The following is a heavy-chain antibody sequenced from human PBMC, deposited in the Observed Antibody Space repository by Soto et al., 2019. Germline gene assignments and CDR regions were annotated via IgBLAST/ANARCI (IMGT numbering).Heavy chain of an antibody. V-gene: IGHV3-33*06. CDR3: AKDEGRYTYGLRDC. Sequence: QVQLVESGGGVVQPGRSLRLSCAASGFTFSNYGMHWVRQAPGKGLERVAVIWHDGSYKYYADSVKGRFTISRDNSKTTLHLQMNSLRAEDTAVYYCAKDEGRYTYGLRDCWGQGTLVTVSS. J-gene: IGHJ4*02. CDR1: GFTFSNYG. CDR2: IWHDGSYK. D-gene: IGHD5-18*01.